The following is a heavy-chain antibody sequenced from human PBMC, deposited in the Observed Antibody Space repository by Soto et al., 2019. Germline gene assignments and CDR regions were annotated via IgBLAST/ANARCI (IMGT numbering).Heavy chain of an antibody. D-gene: IGHD4-4*01. CDR2: VFYTGRA. CDR1: GGSLGSYY. J-gene: IGHJ6*02. Sequence: SETLSLTCTVSGGSLGSYYCTWSPQPPAKPPEWIGYVFYTGRANYNASLKSRVSISLDTSNYQFSLKLSSVTAADTAVYYCARDGDGRMTTNPYYYNGMDVWGPGTTVTVSS. V-gene: IGHV4-59*01. CDR3: ARDGDGRMTTNPYYYNGMDV.